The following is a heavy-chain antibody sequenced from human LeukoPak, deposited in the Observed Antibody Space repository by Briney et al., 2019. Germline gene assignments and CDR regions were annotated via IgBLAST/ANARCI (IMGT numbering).Heavy chain of an antibody. D-gene: IGHD6-19*01. Sequence: GGSLRLSCAASGFTFSDYYMSWIRQAPGEGLEWVSYISSSGNTVKYADSVKGRFTISRDNAKNSLYLQMNSLRAEDTAVYYCARDQVSVAGTGIDYWGQGTLVTVSS. J-gene: IGHJ4*02. CDR2: ISSSGNTV. V-gene: IGHV3-11*04. CDR3: ARDQVSVAGTGIDY. CDR1: GFTFSDYY.